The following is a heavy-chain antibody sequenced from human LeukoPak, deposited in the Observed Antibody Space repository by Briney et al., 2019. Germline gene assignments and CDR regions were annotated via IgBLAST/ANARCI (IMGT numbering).Heavy chain of an antibody. D-gene: IGHD6-13*01. V-gene: IGHV3-7*01. CDR1: GFTFSSYW. CDR2: IKQDGSEK. J-gene: IGHJ4*02. CDR3: ARDIRSWYRYFDY. Sequence: GGSLRLSCAASGFTFSSYWMSWVRQAPGKGLEWVANIKQDGSEKYYVDSVKGRFTISRDNAKNSLYLQMNSLRAEDTAVYYCARDIRSWYRYFDYWGQGTLVTVSS.